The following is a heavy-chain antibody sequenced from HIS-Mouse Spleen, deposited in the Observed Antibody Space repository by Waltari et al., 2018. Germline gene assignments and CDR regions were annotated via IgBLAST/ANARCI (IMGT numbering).Heavy chain of an antibody. Sequence: QVQLQESGPGLVKPSETLSLTCTVSGGSISSYYWSWIRQPPGKGLEWIGYIYYSGSTTPHPTRKIRVTISVEPSKNQFSLKLSSVTAADTAVYYCARGGLLAATYYFDYWGQGTLVTVSS. CDR1: GGSISSYY. CDR3: ARGGLLAATYYFDY. CDR2: IYYSGST. V-gene: IGHV4-59*08. D-gene: IGHD2-15*01. J-gene: IGHJ4*02.